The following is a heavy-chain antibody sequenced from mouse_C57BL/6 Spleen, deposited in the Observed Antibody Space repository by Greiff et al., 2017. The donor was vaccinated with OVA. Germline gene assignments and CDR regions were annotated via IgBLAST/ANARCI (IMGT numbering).Heavy chain of an antibody. D-gene: IGHD1-1*01. V-gene: IGHV1-9*01. J-gene: IGHJ2*01. Sequence: VKLQESGAELLKPGASVKLSCKATGYTFTGYWIEWVKQRPGHGLEWIGEILPGSGSTNYNEKFKGKATFTADTSSNTAYMQLSSLTTEDSAIYYCARGGFITTAEGYFDYWGQGTTLTVSS. CDR1: GYTFTGYW. CDR3: ARGGFITTAEGYFDY. CDR2: ILPGSGST.